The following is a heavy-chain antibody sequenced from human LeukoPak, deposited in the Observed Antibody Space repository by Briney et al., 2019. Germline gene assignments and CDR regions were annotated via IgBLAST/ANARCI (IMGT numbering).Heavy chain of an antibody. D-gene: IGHD6-13*01. CDR1: GFTFSSYW. CDR3: VRGVSISSSWYNDI. J-gene: IGHJ3*02. V-gene: IGHV3-74*01. CDR2: IKGDGSIT. Sequence: GGSLRLSCAASGFTFSSYWMHWVRQAPGKGLVWVSRIKGDGSITSYADSVKGRFTISRDNARNTLYLQMNSLRAEDTAVYYCVRGVSISSSWYNDIWGQGTMVTVSS.